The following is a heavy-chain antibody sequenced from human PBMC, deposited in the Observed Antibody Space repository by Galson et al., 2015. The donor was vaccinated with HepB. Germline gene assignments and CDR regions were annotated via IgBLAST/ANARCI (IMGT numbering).Heavy chain of an antibody. Sequence: SLRLSCAASGFTFSSYGMHWVRQAPGKGLEWMAVIWYDGSKKYYADSVKGRFTISRDNSRNAVFLQMNSLRAEDTAVYYCARGRSYDSGSHFDYWGQGTLVTVSS. CDR3: ARGRSYDSGSHFDY. D-gene: IGHD3-10*01. CDR2: IWYDGSKK. V-gene: IGHV3-33*01. CDR1: GFTFSSYG. J-gene: IGHJ4*02.